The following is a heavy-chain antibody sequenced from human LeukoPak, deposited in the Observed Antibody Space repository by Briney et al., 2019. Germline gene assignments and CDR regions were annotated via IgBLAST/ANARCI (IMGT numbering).Heavy chain of an antibody. CDR3: ARSTDYGDY. Sequence: ASVKVSCKASGYTFTGNYVHWMRQAPGQGLEWMGLINPSGGNTTYAQRFQGTITMTRDMSTSTVYMELNSLRSEDTAVYYCARSTDYGDYWGQGTLVTVSS. J-gene: IGHJ4*02. V-gene: IGHV1-46*01. CDR2: INPSGGNT. CDR1: GYTFTGNY.